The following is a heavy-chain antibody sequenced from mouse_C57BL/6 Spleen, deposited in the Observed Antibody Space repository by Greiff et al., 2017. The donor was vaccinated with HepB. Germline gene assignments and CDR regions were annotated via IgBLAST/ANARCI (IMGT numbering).Heavy chain of an antibody. J-gene: IGHJ3*01. CDR3: AREEYDAFAY. Sequence: VQLQQSGAELVKPGASVKISCKASGYAFSSYWMNWVKQRPGQGLEWIGQFYPGDGNINYNGKFKGKATLTADKSSSTAYMQLSSLTSEDSAVYYGAREEYDAFAYWGQGTLVTVSA. CDR2: FYPGDGNI. D-gene: IGHD2-3*01. CDR1: GYAFSSYW. V-gene: IGHV1-80*01.